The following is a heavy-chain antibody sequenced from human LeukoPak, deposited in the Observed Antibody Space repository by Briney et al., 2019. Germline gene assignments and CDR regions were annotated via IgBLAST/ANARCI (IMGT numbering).Heavy chain of an antibody. V-gene: IGHV4-38-2*02. J-gene: IGHJ5*02. CDR3: ARGQRGRYCSSTSCYGNWFDP. D-gene: IGHD2-2*01. CDR2: IHHSGST. CDR1: GGSISSGSY. Sequence: PSQTLSLTCTVSGGSISSGSYWGWIRQPPGKGLEWIGSIHHSGSTNYNPSLKSRVTISVDTSKNQFSLKLSSVTAADTAVYYCARGQRGRYCSSTSCYGNWFDPWGQGALVTVSS.